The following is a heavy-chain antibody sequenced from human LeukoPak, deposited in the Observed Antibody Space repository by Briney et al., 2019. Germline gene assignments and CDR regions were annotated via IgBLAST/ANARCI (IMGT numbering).Heavy chain of an antibody. CDR2: INPNSGGT. V-gene: IGHV1-2*02. D-gene: IGHD2-2*01. CDR3: VREEGYCSSTSRSAPFDY. J-gene: IGHJ4*02. CDR1: GYTFTGYY. Sequence: ASVKVSCKASGYTFTGYYMHWVRQAPGQGLEWMGWINPNSGGTNYAQKFQGRVTMTRDTSISTAYMELSRLRSDDTAVYYCVREEGYCSSTSRSAPFDYWGQGTLVTVSS.